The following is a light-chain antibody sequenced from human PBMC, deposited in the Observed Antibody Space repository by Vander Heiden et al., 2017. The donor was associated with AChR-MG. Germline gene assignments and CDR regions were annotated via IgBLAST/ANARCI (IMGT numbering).Light chain of an antibody. Sequence: EIVLTPSPGTLSLSPGERATLSCRASQSVSSSYIAWYQQKPGQAPRLLIDGASSRATGIPDRCSGSGSGTDFTLTISRLEPEDVAVYYCQKYGSSPTFGQGTKVEIK. CDR3: QKYGSSPT. V-gene: IGKV3-20*01. J-gene: IGKJ1*01. CDR2: GAS. CDR1: QSVSSSY.